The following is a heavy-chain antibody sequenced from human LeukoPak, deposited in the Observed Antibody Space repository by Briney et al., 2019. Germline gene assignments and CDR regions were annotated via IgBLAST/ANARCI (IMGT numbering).Heavy chain of an antibody. D-gene: IGHD3-10*01. J-gene: IGHJ5*02. Sequence: SETLSLTCTVSGGSISSYYWSWIRQPPGKGLEWIGYIYYSGSTNYNPSLKSRVTISVVTSKNQFSLKLSSVTAADTAVYYCARDGAGSGSWFDPWGQGTLVTVSS. CDR1: GGSISSYY. V-gene: IGHV4-59*01. CDR2: IYYSGST. CDR3: ARDGAGSGSWFDP.